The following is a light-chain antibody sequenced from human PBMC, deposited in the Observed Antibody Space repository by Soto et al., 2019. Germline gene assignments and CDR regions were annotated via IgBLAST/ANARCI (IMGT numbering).Light chain of an antibody. V-gene: IGKV3-20*01. CDR2: GAF. Sequence: EIVMTQSPVTLSVSPGERATLSCRASQSVSSNLAWYQQKPGQAPSLLIYGAFTRATGIPDRFSGGGSGTDFTLTISRLEPEDFAVYYCQQYGSSPRTFGQGTKVDIK. CDR1: QSVSSN. J-gene: IGKJ1*01. CDR3: QQYGSSPRT.